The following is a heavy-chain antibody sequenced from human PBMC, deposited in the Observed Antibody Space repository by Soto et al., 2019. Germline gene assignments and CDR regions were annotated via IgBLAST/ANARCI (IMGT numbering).Heavy chain of an antibody. J-gene: IGHJ4*02. CDR2: ISGSGGST. V-gene: IGHV3-23*01. CDR1: GFTFSSYA. D-gene: IGHD3-3*01. CDR3: AKNAYYDFWSGYYPEETKFDY. Sequence: GGSLSLSCAASGFTFSSYAMSCVRQAPGKGLEWGSAISGSGGSTYYADSVKGRFTISRDNSKNTLYLQMNSLRAEDTAVYYCAKNAYYDFWSGYYPEETKFDYWGQGTLVTVSS.